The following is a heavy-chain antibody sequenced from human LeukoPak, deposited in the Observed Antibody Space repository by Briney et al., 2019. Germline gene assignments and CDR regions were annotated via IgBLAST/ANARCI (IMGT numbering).Heavy chain of an antibody. CDR2: INSDGSST. Sequence: GGSLRLSCAASGFTFSSYWMHWVRQAPGKGLVWVSRINSDGSSTSYADSVKGRFTISRDNAKNTLYLQMNSLRAEDTAVYYCARSTPRRPAKYYYYMDVWGKGTTVTVSS. CDR3: ARSTPRRPAKYYYYMDV. CDR1: GFTFSSYW. J-gene: IGHJ6*03. V-gene: IGHV3-74*01. D-gene: IGHD6-25*01.